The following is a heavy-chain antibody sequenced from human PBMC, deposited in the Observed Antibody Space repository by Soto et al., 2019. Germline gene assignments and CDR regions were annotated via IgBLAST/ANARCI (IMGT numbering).Heavy chain of an antibody. D-gene: IGHD3-9*01. V-gene: IGHV4-59*08. J-gene: IGHJ4*02. CDR3: ARHPGYYDVLTGYSTYYFDY. CDR2: IYYRGNT. Sequence: KPSETLSLTCTVSGGSISTYYWSWIRQPPGKGLEWIGYIYYRGNTNYNPSFKSRVTISLDTSKNQFSLRLGSVTAADTAVYYCARHPGYYDVLTGYSTYYFDYWGQGTLVTVSS. CDR1: GGSISTYY.